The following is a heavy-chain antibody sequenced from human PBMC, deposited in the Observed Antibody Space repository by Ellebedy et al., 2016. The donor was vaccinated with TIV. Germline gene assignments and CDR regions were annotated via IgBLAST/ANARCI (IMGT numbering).Heavy chain of an antibody. J-gene: IGHJ4*02. D-gene: IGHD7-27*01. CDR3: VRGKLIGDRGFY. CDR2: IIPILIIP. Sequence: SVKVSCXASGGTFSNSALTWVRQVSGQGLEWMGRIIPILIIPDYAQKFQGRVTITADKSTNTAYMELSSLKFEDTAVYYCVRGKLIGDRGFYWGQGILVTVSS. V-gene: IGHV1-69*04. CDR1: GGTFSNSA.